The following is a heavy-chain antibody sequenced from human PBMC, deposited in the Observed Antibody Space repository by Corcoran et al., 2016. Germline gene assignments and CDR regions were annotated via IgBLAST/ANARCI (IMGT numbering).Heavy chain of an antibody. J-gene: IGHJ4*02. CDR1: GFTFSGYG. V-gene: IGHV3-33*01. CDR2: IWSDGGNK. D-gene: IGHD4-17*01. Sequence: QVQLVESGGGVVQPGTSLRLSCAASGFTFSGYGMHWVRQAPGKGLEWVAVIWSDGGNKHYTDSVKGRFTISRDNSKNTLYLQMNSLRADDTAVYYCARETAVTTSLDYWGQGTLVTVSS. CDR3: ARETAVTTSLDY.